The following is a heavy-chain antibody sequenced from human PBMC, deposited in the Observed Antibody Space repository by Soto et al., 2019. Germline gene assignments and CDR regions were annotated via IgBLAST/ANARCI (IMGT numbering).Heavy chain of an antibody. Sequence: GGSLRLSCAASGFNFNNYGMHWVRQAPGKGLEWVAVIWYDGSHESYADSVKGRFTISRDNSKNTLYLQMNRLRAEDTAVYYCARDRYSYDSRAYQGVNWYFDLWCRGTLVTVSS. CDR2: IWYDGSHE. J-gene: IGHJ2*01. CDR1: GFNFNNYG. V-gene: IGHV3-33*01. D-gene: IGHD3-22*01. CDR3: ARDRYSYDSRAYQGVNWYFDL.